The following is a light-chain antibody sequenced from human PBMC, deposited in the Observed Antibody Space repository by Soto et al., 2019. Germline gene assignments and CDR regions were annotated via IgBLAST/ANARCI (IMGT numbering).Light chain of an antibody. Sequence: EIVLTQSPGTLSLSPGERATLSCRASQSVTNNYLAWYQQRPGQAPRLLVYGASTSATGIPDRFSGGGSGTDFPLTSNRLEPEDVAVYYCQQYGTSRTFGQGTKVEIK. CDR2: GAS. V-gene: IGKV3-20*01. CDR3: QQYGTSRT. J-gene: IGKJ1*01. CDR1: QSVTNNY.